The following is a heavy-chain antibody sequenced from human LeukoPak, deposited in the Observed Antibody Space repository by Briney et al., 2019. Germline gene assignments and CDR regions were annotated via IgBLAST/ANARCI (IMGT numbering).Heavy chain of an antibody. CDR1: GYSFTTYW. D-gene: IGHD3-9*01. V-gene: IGHV5-51*01. CDR3: ARADILTGRNWFDP. CDR2: IYPGDSDT. J-gene: IGHJ5*02. Sequence: GESLKISCKSSGYSFTTYWIGWVRQMPGKCLEWMGIIYPGDSDTTYSPSFQGQVTISANNSISTAYLQWSSLKASDTAMYYCARADILTGRNWFDPWGQGTLVTVSS.